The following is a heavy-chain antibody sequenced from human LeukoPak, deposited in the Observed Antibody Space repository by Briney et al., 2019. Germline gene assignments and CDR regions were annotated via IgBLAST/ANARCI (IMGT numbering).Heavy chain of an antibody. J-gene: IGHJ5*02. D-gene: IGHD4-17*01. V-gene: IGHV4-39*07. CDR3: ARAHWFLDYGDHPAVRNWFDP. Sequence: PSETLSLTCTVSGDSTSTSSYYWGWIRHPPGRGLEWIGRIYYTGSTHYNPSLKSRFPMTVDTSQHQFSLKLSSVTAADTAVYYCARAHWFLDYGDHPAVRNWFDPWGQGTLVTVSS. CDR1: GDSTSTSSYY. CDR2: IYYTGST.